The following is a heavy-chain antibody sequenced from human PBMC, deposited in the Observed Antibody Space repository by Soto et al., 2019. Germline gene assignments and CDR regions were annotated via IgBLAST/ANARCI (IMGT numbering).Heavy chain of an antibody. J-gene: IGHJ3*02. CDR2: IYPGDSDT. Sequence: GESLKISCKGSGYSFTSYWIGWVRQMPGKGLEWMGIIYPGDSDTRYSPSFQGQVTISADKSISTAYLQWSSLKASDTAMYYCARQGVGDYIWGSYRYTGAFDIWGQGTMVTVSS. CDR3: ARQGVGDYIWGSYRYTGAFDI. V-gene: IGHV5-51*01. CDR1: GYSFTSYW. D-gene: IGHD3-16*02.